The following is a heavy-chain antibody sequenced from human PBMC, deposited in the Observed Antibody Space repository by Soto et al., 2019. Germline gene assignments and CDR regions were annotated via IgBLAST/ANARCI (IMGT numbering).Heavy chain of an antibody. CDR1: GFTFSSYS. Sequence: EVQLVESGGGLVQPGGSLRLSCAASGFTFSSYSMNWVRQAPGKGLEWVSYISSSSSTIYYADSVKGRFTISRDNAKNSLYLQMNSLRAEDTAVYYCARDSVNRYCTNGVCYTTPGIDPWGQGTLVTVSS. D-gene: IGHD2-8*01. CDR3: ARDSVNRYCTNGVCYTTPGIDP. V-gene: IGHV3-48*01. J-gene: IGHJ5*02. CDR2: ISSSSSTI.